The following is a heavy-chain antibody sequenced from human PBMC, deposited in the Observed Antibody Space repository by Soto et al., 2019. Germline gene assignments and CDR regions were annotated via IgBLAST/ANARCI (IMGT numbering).Heavy chain of an antibody. Sequence: SETLSLTCTVSGGSISSSSYYWGWIRQPPGKGLEWIGSIYYSGSTYYNQSLKSRVTISVDTSKNQFSLKLSSVTATDTAVYYCAMGIAAEYYYDSSGYYSDDYWGQGTLVTAPQ. CDR3: AMGIAAEYYYDSSGYYSDDY. CDR1: GGSISSSSYY. J-gene: IGHJ4*02. V-gene: IGHV4-39*01. D-gene: IGHD3-22*01. CDR2: IYYSGST.